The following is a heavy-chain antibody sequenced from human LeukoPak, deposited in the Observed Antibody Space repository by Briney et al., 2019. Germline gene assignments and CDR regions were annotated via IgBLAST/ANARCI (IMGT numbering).Heavy chain of an antibody. CDR2: IHSDGSST. Sequence: GGSLRLSCAASGFTFRNYWMHWVRQGPGKGLVWVSRIHSDGSSTNYADSVKGRFTISRDNAKNTLYLQMNSLRDEDTAVYYRAKGYVITMVPEPDPPDAFGIWGQGTKVTVSS. J-gene: IGHJ3*02. D-gene: IGHD3-10*01. CDR1: GFTFRNYW. CDR3: AKGYVITMVPEPDPPDAFGI. V-gene: IGHV3-74*01.